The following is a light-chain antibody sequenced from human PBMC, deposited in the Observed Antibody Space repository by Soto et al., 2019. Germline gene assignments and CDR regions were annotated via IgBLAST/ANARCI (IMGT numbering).Light chain of an antibody. CDR2: EVV. CDR3: CSYAGSSRV. CDR1: KNDIGVYDF. Sequence: QSALTQPPSASGSPGQSVTISCSGTKNDIGVYDFVSWYQHHPGKAPRLIIYEVVQRPSGVPDRFSGSKSGNTASLTVSGLQAEDEADYYCCSYAGSSRVFGGGTKLTVL. J-gene: IGLJ3*02. V-gene: IGLV2-8*01.